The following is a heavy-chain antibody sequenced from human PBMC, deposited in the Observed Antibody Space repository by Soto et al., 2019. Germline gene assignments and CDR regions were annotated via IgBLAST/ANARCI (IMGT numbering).Heavy chain of an antibody. CDR1: GGTFSSYT. CDR2: IIPILGIA. Sequence: ASVKVSCKASGGTFSSYTISWVRQAPGQGLEWMGRIIPILGIANYAQKFQGRVTITADKSTSTAYMELSSLRSEDTAVYYCASTALWGLGGGNYYYGMDVWGQGTTVTVSS. D-gene: IGHD2-21*01. V-gene: IGHV1-69*02. J-gene: IGHJ6*02. CDR3: ASTALWGLGGGNYYYGMDV.